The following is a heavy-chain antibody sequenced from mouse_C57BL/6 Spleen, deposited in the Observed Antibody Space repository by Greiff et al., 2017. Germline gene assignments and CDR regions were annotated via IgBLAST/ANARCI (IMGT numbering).Heavy chain of an antibody. J-gene: IGHJ4*01. D-gene: IGHD1-1*01. Sequence: VQLQQSGAELVRPGTSVKVSCKASGYAFTNYLIEWVKQRPGQGLEWIGVINPGSGGTNYNEKFKGKATLTADKSSSTAYMQLSSLTSEDSAVYFCAREIPITTVVARAMDYWGQGTSVTVSS. CDR3: AREIPITTVVARAMDY. V-gene: IGHV1-54*01. CDR2: INPGSGGT. CDR1: GYAFTNYL.